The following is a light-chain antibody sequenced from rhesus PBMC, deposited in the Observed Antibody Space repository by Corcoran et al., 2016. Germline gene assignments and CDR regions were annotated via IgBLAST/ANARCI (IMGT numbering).Light chain of an antibody. V-gene: IGKV1S9*01. CDR2: RSS. Sequence: IQMTQSPSSLSASVGDRVTITCQASQSLSNYLNWFQQKPGKSPKLLIYRSSSLQSGFPSRFSGSGSGTVFTLTISSLQPEDFATYYCQQGYTYPFTFGPGTKLD. CDR1: QSLSNY. J-gene: IGKJ3*01. CDR3: QQGYTYPFT.